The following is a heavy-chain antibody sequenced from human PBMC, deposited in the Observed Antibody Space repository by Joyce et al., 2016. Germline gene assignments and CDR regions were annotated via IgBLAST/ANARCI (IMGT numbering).Heavy chain of an antibody. D-gene: IGHD3-10*01. Sequence: EVQLVQSGAEVKKPGATVKISCKVSGYTLTDYYMHWVQPSPGKGLEGMGLVEPEDGKTLYAGKFKGGVTITAGTSTDTAYMELSSLGSEDTALYYCATVDYYYCSGTPRDYYYYMDVWGKGTTVTVSS. V-gene: IGHV1-69-2*01. CDR3: ATVDYYYCSGTPRDYYYYMDV. J-gene: IGHJ6*03. CDR1: GYTLTDYY. CDR2: VEPEDGKT.